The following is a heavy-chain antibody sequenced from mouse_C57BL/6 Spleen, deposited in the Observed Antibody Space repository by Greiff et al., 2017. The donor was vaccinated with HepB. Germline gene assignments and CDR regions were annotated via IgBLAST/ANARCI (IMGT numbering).Heavy chain of an antibody. CDR3: ARRATMVTTDAMDY. CDR1: GFTFSDYG. CDR2: ISSGSSTI. D-gene: IGHD2-2*01. V-gene: IGHV5-17*01. J-gene: IGHJ4*01. Sequence: EVMLVESGGGLVKPGGSLKLSCAASGFTFSDYGMHWVRQAPEKGLEWVAYISSGSSTIYYADTVKGRFTISRDNAKNTLFLQMTSLRSEDTAMYYCARRATMVTTDAMDYWGQGTSVTVSS.